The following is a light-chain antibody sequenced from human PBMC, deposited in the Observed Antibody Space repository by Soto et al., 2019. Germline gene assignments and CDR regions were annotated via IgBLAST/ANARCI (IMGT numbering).Light chain of an antibody. CDR3: QQYYSTPFT. CDR2: WAS. J-gene: IGKJ3*01. Sequence: DIVMTQSPDSLAVSLGERATINCKSSQNVLYSSNNKDYLAWYQQKPGQPPKLLIYWASTRESGVPDRFSGSGSGTDFTLTISSLHAEDVAVYYCQQYYSTPFTFGPGTKVDIK. CDR1: QNVLYSSNNKDY. V-gene: IGKV4-1*01.